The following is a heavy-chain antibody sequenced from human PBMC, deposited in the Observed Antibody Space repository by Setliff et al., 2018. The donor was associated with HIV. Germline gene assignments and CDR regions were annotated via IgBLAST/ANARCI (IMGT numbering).Heavy chain of an antibody. CDR3: ARVRSYGSAYDAFDV. CDR1: GGSISSYY. V-gene: IGHV4-4*08. CDR2: IYSGGST. Sequence: PSETLSLTCTVSGGSISSYYWSWIRQPPGKGLEWIGCIYSGGSTNYNPSLESRVTISLDTSKNQFSLRLTSVTAADTAVYYCARVRSYGSAYDAFDVWGPGTMVTVSS. D-gene: IGHD3-10*01. J-gene: IGHJ3*01.